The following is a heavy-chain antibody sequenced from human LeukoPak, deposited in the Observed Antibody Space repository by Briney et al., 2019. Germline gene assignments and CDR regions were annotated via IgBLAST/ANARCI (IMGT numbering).Heavy chain of an antibody. D-gene: IGHD6-19*01. CDR3: ARDNSGFDS. CDR1: GFTFKNYW. Sequence: GGSLRLSCAASGFTFKNYWMAWVRQAPGKGLEWVANIRHDGSARYYGDSVKGRFTISRDDAKNSLFLQMNSLRVNDTALYYCARDNSGFDSWGQGPLVTVSS. V-gene: IGHV3-7*01. CDR2: IRHDGSAR. J-gene: IGHJ4*02.